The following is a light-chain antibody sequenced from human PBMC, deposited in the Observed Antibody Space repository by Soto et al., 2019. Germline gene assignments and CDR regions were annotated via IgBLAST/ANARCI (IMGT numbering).Light chain of an antibody. V-gene: IGKV3-15*01. J-gene: IGKJ2*01. CDR3: QQYNNWPHT. Sequence: EILMTQSPATLSVSPGERATLSCRASQSVSPNLAWYQQRPGQAPRLLIYGASTRATGIPGRFSGSGSGTEFTLTISSLESEDFAVYYCQQYNNWPHTFGQGTKVDI. CDR2: GAS. CDR1: QSVSPN.